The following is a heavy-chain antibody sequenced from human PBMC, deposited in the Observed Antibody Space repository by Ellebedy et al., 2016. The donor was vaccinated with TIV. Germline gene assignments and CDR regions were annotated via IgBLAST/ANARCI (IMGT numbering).Heavy chain of an antibody. CDR3: ASSLVQLWFAFDY. J-gene: IGHJ4*02. Sequence: GGSLRLSCAASGFTFSSYSMNWVRQAPGKGLEWVSSISSSSSYIYYADSVKGRFTISRDNAKNSLYLQMNSLRAEDTAVYYCASSLVQLWFAFDYWGQGTLVTVSS. CDR1: GFTFSSYS. V-gene: IGHV3-21*01. CDR2: ISSSSSYI. D-gene: IGHD5-18*01.